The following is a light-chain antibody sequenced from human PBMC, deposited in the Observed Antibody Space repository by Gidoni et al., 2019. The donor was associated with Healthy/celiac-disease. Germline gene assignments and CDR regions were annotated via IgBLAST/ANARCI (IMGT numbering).Light chain of an antibody. Sequence: EIVLTQSPATLSLSPAERATLSCRASQSVSSYLAWYQQKPGQAPRLLIYDASNRATGIPARFSGSGSGTDFTLTISSLEPEAFAVYYCQQRSNWTPFTFGPGTKVDIK. J-gene: IGKJ3*01. CDR1: QSVSSY. CDR2: DAS. V-gene: IGKV3-11*01. CDR3: QQRSNWTPFT.